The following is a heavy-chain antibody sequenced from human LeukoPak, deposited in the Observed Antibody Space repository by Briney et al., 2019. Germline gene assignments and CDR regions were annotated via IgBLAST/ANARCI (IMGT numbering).Heavy chain of an antibody. CDR1: GYTFIDYY. V-gene: IGHV1-2*02. CDR3: ARTHSNYFDY. J-gene: IGHJ4*02. Sequence: WASVKVSCKASGYTFIDYYLHWLRQAPGRSLEWMGLINPRTGSTDYAQIFQGRVTMTRDTSISTASMELKGLTSDDTAVYFCARTHSNYFDYWGQGTLVTVSS. CDR2: INPRTGST.